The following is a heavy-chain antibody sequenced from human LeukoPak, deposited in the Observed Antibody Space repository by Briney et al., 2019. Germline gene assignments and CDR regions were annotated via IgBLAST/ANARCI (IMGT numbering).Heavy chain of an antibody. CDR1: GFTFSSYW. D-gene: IGHD6-19*01. CDR2: IKQDGSEK. CDR3: ARDSGDSSGWYFDY. V-gene: IGHV3-7*01. Sequence: GGSLRLSCAASGFTFSSYWMCWVRQAPGKGLEWVANIKQDGSEKWYVDSVKGRFTISRDNAKNSLYLQMNSLRAEDTAVYYCARDSGDSSGWYFDYWGQGTLVTVSS. J-gene: IGHJ4*02.